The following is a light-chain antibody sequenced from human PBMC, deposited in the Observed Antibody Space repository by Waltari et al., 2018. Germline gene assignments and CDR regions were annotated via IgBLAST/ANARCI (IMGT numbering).Light chain of an antibody. CDR3: PQSYSTPLYS. CDR1: QNIEGF. J-gene: IGKJ2*01. CDR2: AAS. V-gene: IGKV1-39*01. Sequence: DIQMTQSPSSLSASVGDRVTITCRASQNIEGFLHWYQHKPGKAPKLLIYAASTLQSGVSSRFTGSGSGTYFTLSITSLLPEGVATDYCPQSYSTPLYSFGQGTKLEIK.